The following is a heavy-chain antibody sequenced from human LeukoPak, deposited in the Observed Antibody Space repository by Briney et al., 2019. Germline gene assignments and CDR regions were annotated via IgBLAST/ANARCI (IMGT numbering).Heavy chain of an antibody. Sequence: GGSLRLSCAASGFTFSSYEMNWVRQAPGKGLEWVSKISSSGSIIYYADSVKGRFTISRDNAKNSLYLQMNSLRVEDTVVYHCARRVGYKLDWGQGTLVTVSS. CDR2: ISSSGSII. V-gene: IGHV3-48*03. D-gene: IGHD5-24*01. CDR1: GFTFSSYE. CDR3: ARRVGYKLD. J-gene: IGHJ4*02.